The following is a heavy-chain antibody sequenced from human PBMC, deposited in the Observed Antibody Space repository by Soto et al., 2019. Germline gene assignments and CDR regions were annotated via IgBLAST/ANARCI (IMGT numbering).Heavy chain of an antibody. CDR1: GFSFSDYY. V-gene: IGHV3-72*01. D-gene: IGHD1-26*01. CDR3: ARDTGGSYDH. Sequence: PGGSLRLSCAASGFSFSDYYMDWVRQVPGKGLEWVGRSRNKANSYNPEYAPSVKDRFSISRDNSKDSMYLQMNSLKTEDTAVYYCARDTGGSYDHWGQGARVTVSS. J-gene: IGHJ5*02. CDR2: SRNKANSYNP.